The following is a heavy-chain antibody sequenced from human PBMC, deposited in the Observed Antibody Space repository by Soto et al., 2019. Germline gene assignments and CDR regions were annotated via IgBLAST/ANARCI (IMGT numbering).Heavy chain of an antibody. V-gene: IGHV3-33*01. Sequence: QVQLVESGGGVVQPGRSLRLSCAASGFTFSSYGMHWVRQAPGKGLEWVAVIWYGGSNKYYADSVKGRFTISRDNSKNTLYLQMNSLRAEDTAVYYCARAPLYSSSWANWYFDLWGRGTLVTVSS. CDR2: IWYGGSNK. CDR3: ARAPLYSSSWANWYFDL. CDR1: GFTFSSYG. D-gene: IGHD6-13*01. J-gene: IGHJ2*01.